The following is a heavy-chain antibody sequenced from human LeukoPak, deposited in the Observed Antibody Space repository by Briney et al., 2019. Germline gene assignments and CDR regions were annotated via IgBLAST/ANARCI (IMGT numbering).Heavy chain of an antibody. CDR2: IKQDGSEK. J-gene: IGHJ4*02. CDR3: AKDENSPAPYYYDSSGYYFMDY. V-gene: IGHV3-7*01. Sequence: GGSLRLSCAASGFTFSSYWMSWVRQAPGKGLEWVANIKQDGSEKYYVDSVKGRFTISRDNSKNTLYLQMNSLRAEDTAVYYCAKDENSPAPYYYDSSGYYFMDYWGQGTLVTVSS. CDR1: GFTFSSYW. D-gene: IGHD3-22*01.